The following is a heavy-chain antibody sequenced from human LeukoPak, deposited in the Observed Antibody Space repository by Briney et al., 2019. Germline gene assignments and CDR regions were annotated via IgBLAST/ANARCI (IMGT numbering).Heavy chain of an antibody. V-gene: IGHV4-34*01. J-gene: IGHJ1*01. Sequence: SETLSLTCAVYGGSFSGYYWSWIRQPPGKGLEWIGEINHSGSTNYNPSLKSRVTISVDTSKNQFSLKLSSVTAADTAVYYCARGSHGSGESEYFQHWGQGTLVTVSS. CDR1: GGSFSGYY. CDR2: INHSGST. CDR3: ARGSHGSGESEYFQH. D-gene: IGHD3-10*01.